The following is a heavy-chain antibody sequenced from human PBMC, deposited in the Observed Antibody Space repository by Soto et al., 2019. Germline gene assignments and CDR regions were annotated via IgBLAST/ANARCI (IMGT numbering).Heavy chain of an antibody. CDR2: MNPNSGNT. CDR3: ARDTRWGGYSGYDHYYYMDV. J-gene: IGHJ6*03. D-gene: IGHD5-12*01. CDR1: GYTFTSYD. Sequence: ASVKVSCKASGYTFTSYDINWVRQATGQGLEWMGWMNPNSGNTGYAQKFQGRVTMTRNTSISTAYMELSSLRSEDTAVYYCARDTRWGGYSGYDHYYYMDVWGKGTTVTVSS. V-gene: IGHV1-8*01.